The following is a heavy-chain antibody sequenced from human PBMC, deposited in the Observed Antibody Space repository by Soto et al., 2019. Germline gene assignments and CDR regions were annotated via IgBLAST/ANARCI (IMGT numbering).Heavy chain of an antibody. Sequence: QPGGSLRLSCAASGFTFSSYAMSWVRQAPGKGLEWVSAISGSGGSTYYADSVKGRFTISRDNSKNTLYLQMNSLRAEDTAVYYCAKVSLGGYGSGSRGYYFDYWGQGTLVTVSS. CDR3: AKVSLGGYGSGSRGYYFDY. V-gene: IGHV3-23*01. CDR2: ISGSGGST. D-gene: IGHD3-10*01. CDR1: GFTFSSYA. J-gene: IGHJ4*02.